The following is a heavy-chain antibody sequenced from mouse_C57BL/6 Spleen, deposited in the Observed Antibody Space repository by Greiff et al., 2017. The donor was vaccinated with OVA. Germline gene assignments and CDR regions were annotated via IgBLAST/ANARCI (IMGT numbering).Heavy chain of an antibody. J-gene: IGHJ2*01. V-gene: IGHV1-18*01. CDR3: ARPYYDYRFDY. D-gene: IGHD2-4*01. CDR1: GYTFTDYN. CDR2: INPNNGGT. Sequence: VQLKQSGPELVKPGASVKIPCKASGYTFTDYNMDWVKQSHGKSLEWIGDINPNNGGTIYNQKFKGKATLTVDKSSSTAYMELRSLTSEDTAVYYCARPYYDYRFDYWGQGTTLTVSS.